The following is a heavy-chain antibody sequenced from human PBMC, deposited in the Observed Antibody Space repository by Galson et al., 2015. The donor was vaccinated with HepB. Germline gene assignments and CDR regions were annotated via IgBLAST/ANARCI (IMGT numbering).Heavy chain of an antibody. J-gene: IGHJ4*02. CDR2: ISVGGST. CDR1: GFTFSSYA. V-gene: IGHV3-23*01. Sequence: SLRLSCAASGFTFSSYALSWVRQAPGEGLEWVSAISVGGSTHYADSVKGRFTISRDSSKNTVYLQMNSLGAEDTALYYCAKRYTTSSGGHFDYWGQGALVTVSS. D-gene: IGHD2-15*01. CDR3: AKRYTTSSGGHFDY.